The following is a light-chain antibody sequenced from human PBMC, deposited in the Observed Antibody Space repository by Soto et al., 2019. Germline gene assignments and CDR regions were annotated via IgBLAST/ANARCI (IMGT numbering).Light chain of an antibody. J-gene: IGKJ4*01. V-gene: IGKV3-11*01. Sequence: EVVLTQSPATLSLSPGESATLSCRASQSVGSYLAWYRQKPGQAPRLLIYDASNRAAGIPARFSGSGSGTDVTLTIRSLEPEDFAVYYCQQRSNWPLPFGGGTKVDIK. CDR3: QQRSNWPLP. CDR1: QSVGSY. CDR2: DAS.